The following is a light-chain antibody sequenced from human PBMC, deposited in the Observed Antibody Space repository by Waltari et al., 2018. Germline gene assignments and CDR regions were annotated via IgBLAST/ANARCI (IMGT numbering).Light chain of an antibody. J-gene: IGKJ1*01. CDR3: QQYGSSPWT. Sequence: EIVLTQSPGPLSFSQGERATLSCRASQSVSGSYLAWYQQKPGQAPRVLIHGASNRATGIPDRFSGSGSGTDFTLTISRLEPEDFAVYYCQQYGSSPWTFGQGTKVEIK. V-gene: IGKV3-20*01. CDR2: GAS. CDR1: QSVSGSY.